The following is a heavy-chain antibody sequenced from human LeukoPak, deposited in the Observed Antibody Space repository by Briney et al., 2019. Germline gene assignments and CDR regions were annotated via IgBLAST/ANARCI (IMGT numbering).Heavy chain of an antibody. D-gene: IGHD2-15*01. Sequence: ASVKVSCKASGYTFTGYYMHWVRQAPGQGLEWMGWINPNSGGTNYAQKFQGRVTMTRDTSISTAYMELSRLRSDDTAVYYCARDMTRGYCSGGSCPNLYYYYYMDVWGKGTTVTISS. J-gene: IGHJ6*03. V-gene: IGHV1-2*02. CDR2: INPNSGGT. CDR3: ARDMTRGYCSGGSCPNLYYYYYMDV. CDR1: GYTFTGYY.